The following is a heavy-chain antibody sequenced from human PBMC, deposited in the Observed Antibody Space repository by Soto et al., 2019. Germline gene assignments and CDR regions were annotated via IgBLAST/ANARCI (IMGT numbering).Heavy chain of an antibody. CDR2: IIIETLGRTI. D-gene: IGHD3-16*01. CDR3: AKDGYNDYEF. Sequence: PGGSLRLSCPVSGFTFGAHGMSWVRQAPGKGLEWVGFIIIETLGRTIDYAANVKGRFVISRDYSKAIAYLHMNSLKTQHTATYVCAKDGYNDYEFWGRGTLVTVSS. CDR1: GFTFGAHG. V-gene: IGHV3-49*04. J-gene: IGHJ4*02.